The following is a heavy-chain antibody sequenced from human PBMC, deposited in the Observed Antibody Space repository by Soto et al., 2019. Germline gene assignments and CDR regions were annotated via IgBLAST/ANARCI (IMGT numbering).Heavy chain of an antibody. Sequence: VASVKVSCKASGGTFSSYTISWVRQAPGQGLEWMGRIIPILGIANYAQKFQGRVTITADKSTSTAYMELSSLRSEDTAVYYCACPRIAVAGIPLIQYFQHWGQGTLVNVSS. D-gene: IGHD6-19*01. CDR2: IIPILGIA. V-gene: IGHV1-69*02. J-gene: IGHJ1*01. CDR3: ACPRIAVAGIPLIQYFQH. CDR1: GGTFSSYT.